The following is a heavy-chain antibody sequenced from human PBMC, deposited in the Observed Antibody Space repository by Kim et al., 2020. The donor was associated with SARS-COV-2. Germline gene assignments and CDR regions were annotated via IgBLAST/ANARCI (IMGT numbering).Heavy chain of an antibody. CDR3: ARGPIDYGDYAIDY. CDR1: GGSFSGYY. Sequence: SETLSLTCAVYGGSFSGYYWSWIRQPPGKGLEWIGEINHSGSTNYNPSLKSRVTISVDTSKNQFSLKLSSVTAADTAVYYCARGPIDYGDYAIDYWGQGTLVTVSS. D-gene: IGHD4-17*01. J-gene: IGHJ4*02. V-gene: IGHV4-34*01. CDR2: INHSGST.